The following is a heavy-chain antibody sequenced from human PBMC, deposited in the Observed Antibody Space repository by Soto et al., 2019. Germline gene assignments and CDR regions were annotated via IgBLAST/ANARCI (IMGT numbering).Heavy chain of an antibody. CDR2: IYNTGAT. V-gene: IGHV3-53*01. CDR3: TRVNVVVVAANFEYEYYVDF. Sequence: EVQLVESGGGLIQPGGSLRLSCVASGFTVSGNYMGWVRQTPGRGLEWVSTIYNTGATYYAGSVKGRFTISRDFSKNTVYLQMNSLRADDTAVYYCTRVNVVVVAANFEYEYYVDFWGQGTLVTVSA. D-gene: IGHD2-15*01. J-gene: IGHJ4*02. CDR1: GFTVSGNY.